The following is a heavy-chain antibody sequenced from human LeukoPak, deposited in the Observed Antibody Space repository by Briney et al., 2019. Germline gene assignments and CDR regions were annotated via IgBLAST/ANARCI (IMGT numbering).Heavy chain of an antibody. CDR1: GFTFSSYW. V-gene: IGHV3-74*01. D-gene: IGHD7-27*01. CDR3: VRDLHWGGFDV. J-gene: IGHJ3*01. Sequence: GGSLRLSCAASGFTFSSYWMHWVRQAPGKGLVWVSRINSDGSSTSYADSVKGRFTISRDNAENTLYLQMNSLRAEDTALYYCVRDLHWGGFDVWGQGTMVTVSS. CDR2: INSDGSST.